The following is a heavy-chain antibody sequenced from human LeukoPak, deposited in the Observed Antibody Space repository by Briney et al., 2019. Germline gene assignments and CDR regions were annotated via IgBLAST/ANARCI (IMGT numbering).Heavy chain of an antibody. CDR3: AREPRAANYYYYYMDV. D-gene: IGHD2-15*01. V-gene: IGHV1-8*01. J-gene: IGHJ6*03. CDR2: MNPNSGNT. Sequence: ASVKVSCKAPGYTFTSYDINWVRQATGQGLEWMGWMNPNSGNTGYAQKFQGRVTMTRNTSISTAYMELSSLRSEDTAVYYCAREPRAANYYYYYMDVWGKGTTVTVSS. CDR1: GYTFTSYD.